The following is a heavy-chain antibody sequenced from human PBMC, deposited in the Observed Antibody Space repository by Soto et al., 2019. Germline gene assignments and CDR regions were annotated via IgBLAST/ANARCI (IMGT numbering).Heavy chain of an antibody. CDR1: GYSFTGYW. D-gene: IGHD5-18*01. Sequence: GESLKISCKTSGYSFTGYWIGWVRQMPGKGLEWMGIIHPSDSDTRYSPSFQGQVTLSVDESISTAFLQWSSLKASDTAMYYCATQRGYSFGPFDYWGQGTLVTVSS. V-gene: IGHV5-51*01. J-gene: IGHJ4*02. CDR3: ATQRGYSFGPFDY. CDR2: IHPSDSDT.